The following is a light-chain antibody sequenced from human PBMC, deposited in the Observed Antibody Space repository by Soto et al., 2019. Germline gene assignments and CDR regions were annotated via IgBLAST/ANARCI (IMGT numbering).Light chain of an antibody. CDR3: QQRSKWPLT. J-gene: IGKJ4*01. Sequence: EIVLTQSPATLSLSPGERATLSCGASQSVSGYLAWYQQKPGQAPRLLIYDASNRASGIPARFSGSGSGTDFTLTISSLEPEDFAVYYCQQRSKWPLTFGGGTKVEIK. CDR1: QSVSGY. V-gene: IGKV3-11*01. CDR2: DAS.